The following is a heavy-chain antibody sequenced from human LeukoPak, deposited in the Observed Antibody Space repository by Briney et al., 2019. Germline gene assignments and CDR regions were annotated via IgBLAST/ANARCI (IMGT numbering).Heavy chain of an antibody. V-gene: IGHV3-15*01. Sequence: GGSLRLSCAASGFTFSNAWMSWVRQAPGKGLEWVGRIKSKTDGGTTDYAAPVKGRFTISRDDSKNTLYLQMNSLKTEDTAVYYCTTDDYEAGYSYGNPPTYFDYWGQGTLVTVSS. CDR3: TTDDYEAGYSYGNPPTYFDY. D-gene: IGHD5-18*01. CDR2: IKSKTDGGTT. CDR1: GFTFSNAW. J-gene: IGHJ4*02.